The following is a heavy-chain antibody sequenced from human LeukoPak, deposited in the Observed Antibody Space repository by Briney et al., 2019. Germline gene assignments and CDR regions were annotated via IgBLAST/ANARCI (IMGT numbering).Heavy chain of an antibody. CDR2: ISSRSSGPT. CDR1: GFTLSSYD. V-gene: IGHV3-48*04. CDR3: AREKLLYYDYVWGSYRQGGNALDI. D-gene: IGHD3-16*02. Sequence: GGSLRLSCAASGFTLSSYDMNWVRQAPGKGLEWVSYISSRSSGPTHYADSVTGRFTISRDNAKNSLYLQMNSLRAEDAAVYYCAREKLLYYDYVWGSYRQGGNALDIWGQGTMVTVSS. J-gene: IGHJ3*02.